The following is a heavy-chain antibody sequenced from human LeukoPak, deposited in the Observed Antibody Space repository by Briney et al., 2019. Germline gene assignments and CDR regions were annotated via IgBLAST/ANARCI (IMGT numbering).Heavy chain of an antibody. CDR2: ISGSGGIT. CDR3: AKVVVTAKFDY. V-gene: IGHV3-23*01. Sequence: GGSLRLSCAASGFTFRSYAMNWVRQAPGKGLGWVSFISGSGGITYYADSVKGRFTISRDNSKNTLYLQMNSLRAEDTAVYYCAKVVVTAKFDYWGQGTLVTVSS. J-gene: IGHJ4*02. CDR1: GFTFRSYA. D-gene: IGHD2-21*02.